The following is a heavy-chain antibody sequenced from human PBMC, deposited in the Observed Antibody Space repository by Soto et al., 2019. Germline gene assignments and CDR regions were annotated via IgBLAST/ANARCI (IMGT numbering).Heavy chain of an antibody. V-gene: IGHV4-30-2*01. J-gene: IGHJ4*02. CDR3: ARAGDNWNAIDY. D-gene: IGHD1-1*01. CDR1: GGSISSGGYS. Sequence: SETLSLTCAVSGGSISSGGYSWSWIRQPPGKGLEWIGYIYHSGSTYYNPSLKSRVTISVDRSKNQFSLKLSSVTAADRAVYYCARAGDNWNAIDYWGQGTLVTVSS. CDR2: IYHSGST.